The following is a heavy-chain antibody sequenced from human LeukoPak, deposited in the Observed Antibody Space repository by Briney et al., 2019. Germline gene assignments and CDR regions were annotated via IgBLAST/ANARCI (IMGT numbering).Heavy chain of an antibody. V-gene: IGHV3-20*04. CDR2: INWNGGST. CDR1: GFTFDDFG. D-gene: IGHD3-10*01. CDR3: ARDYYYGSGSYSH. J-gene: IGHJ4*02. Sequence: GGSLRLSCAASGFTFDDFGMSWVRHTPGKGLEWVSGINWNGGSTGYADSVKGRFTISRGNAKNSLYLQMNSLRAEDTAVYYCARDYYYGSGSYSHWGQGTLVTVSS.